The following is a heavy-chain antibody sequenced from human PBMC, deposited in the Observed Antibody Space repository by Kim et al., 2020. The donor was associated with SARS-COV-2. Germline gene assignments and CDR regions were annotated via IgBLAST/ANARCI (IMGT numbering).Heavy chain of an antibody. Sequence: TDYAAPVKGRFTISRDDSKNTLYLQMNSLKTEDTAVYYCTTDRYGDRTLPWGQGTLVTVSS. D-gene: IGHD4-17*01. V-gene: IGHV3-15*01. J-gene: IGHJ5*02. CDR2: T. CDR3: TTDRYGDRTLP.